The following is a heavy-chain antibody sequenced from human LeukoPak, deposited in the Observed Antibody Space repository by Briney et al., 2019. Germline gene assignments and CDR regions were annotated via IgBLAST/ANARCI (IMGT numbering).Heavy chain of an antibody. CDR2: IFAGSGNT. CDR1: GFTFTSSA. CDR3: AAVGPPLKAFDY. V-gene: IGHV1-58*01. Sequence: SVNVSCKASGFTFTSSAVQWVRQARGQRLGWIGWIFAGSGNTNYAQKFQERVSITRDMSTSTAYMELSSLRSEDTAVYYCAAVGPPLKAFDYWGQGTLVTVSS. J-gene: IGHJ4*02.